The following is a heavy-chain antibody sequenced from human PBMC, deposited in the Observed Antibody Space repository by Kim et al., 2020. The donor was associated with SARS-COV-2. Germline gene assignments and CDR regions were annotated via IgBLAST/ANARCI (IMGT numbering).Heavy chain of an antibody. CDR1: GFTFDDYA. J-gene: IGHJ6*02. D-gene: IGHD2-2*01. CDR2: ISWNSGSI. CDR3: AKGGPDIVVVPAADYYGMDV. V-gene: IGHV3-9*01. Sequence: GGSLRLSCAASGFTFDDYAMHWVRQAPGKGLEWVSGISWNSGSIGYADSVKGRFTISRDNAKNSLYLQMNSLRAEDTALYYCAKGGPDIVVVPAADYYGMDVWGQGTTVTVSS.